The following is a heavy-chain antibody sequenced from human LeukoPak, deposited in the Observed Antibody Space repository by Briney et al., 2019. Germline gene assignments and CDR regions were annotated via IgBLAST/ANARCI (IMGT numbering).Heavy chain of an antibody. CDR3: ARVGDHFHWYLDL. V-gene: IGHV3-53*01. J-gene: IGHJ2*01. CDR2: LYSGSDT. D-gene: IGHD3-10*01. Sequence: GGSLRLSCAASGFTVSTNYMNWVRHAPGKGLEWVSILYSGSDTYYADSVKGRFTISRDSSKNILSLQMNNLRAEDTAVYYCARVGDHFHWYLDLWGRGTLVTVSS. CDR1: GFTVSTNY.